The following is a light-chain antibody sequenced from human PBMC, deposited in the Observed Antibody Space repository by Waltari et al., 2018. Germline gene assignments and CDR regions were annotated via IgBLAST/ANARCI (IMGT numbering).Light chain of an antibody. CDR3: QAWDSSSDVV. V-gene: IGLV3-1*01. CDR1: QLADKY. Sequence: SYELTQSPSVSVYPGQTVTISCPGDQLADKYVSWYQVKPGQSPVQVIYRDRMRPSGIPEKFSGSNSGNGGTLTISGTQSMDEADYYCQAWDSSSDVVFGGGTKVTVL. J-gene: IGLJ2*01. CDR2: RDR.